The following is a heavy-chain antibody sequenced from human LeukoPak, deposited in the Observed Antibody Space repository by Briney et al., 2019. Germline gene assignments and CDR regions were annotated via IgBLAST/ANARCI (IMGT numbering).Heavy chain of an antibody. CDR3: ASEYSGSYDY. J-gene: IGHJ4*02. CDR2: INPDSGGT. CDR1: GYTFTGYY. Sequence: ASVKVSCKASGYTFTGYYIHWVRQAPGQGLEWMGWINPDSGGTNYAQKFQGRVTMTRDTSIRTAYMELSRLRSDDTAVYYCASEYSGSYDYWGQGTLVTVSS. V-gene: IGHV1-2*02. D-gene: IGHD1-26*01.